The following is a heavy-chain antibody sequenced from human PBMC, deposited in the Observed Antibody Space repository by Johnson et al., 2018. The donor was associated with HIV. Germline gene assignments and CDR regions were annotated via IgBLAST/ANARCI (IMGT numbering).Heavy chain of an antibody. V-gene: IGHV3-NL1*01. CDR2: LSGSGVT. D-gene: IGHD1-20*01. J-gene: IGHJ3*02. Sequence: QVQLVESGGGVVQPGRSLRLSCAASRFTFSSYVMHWVRQAPGKGLEWVSALSGSGVTDYADSVKGRFTISRDNSKNTLYLQMNSLRGEDMAVYYCAKDSMGFNWNQFEAFDMWGQGTMVTVSS. CDR3: AKDSMGFNWNQFEAFDM. CDR1: RFTFSSYV.